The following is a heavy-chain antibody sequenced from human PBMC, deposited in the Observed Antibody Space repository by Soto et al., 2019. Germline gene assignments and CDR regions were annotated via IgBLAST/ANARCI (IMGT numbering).Heavy chain of an antibody. D-gene: IGHD2-8*01. V-gene: IGHV4-59*01. CDR1: DGAISSYY. J-gene: IGHJ3*01. CDR3: KRVFYICHRRHGLNNF. CDR2: VYFSGST. Sequence: SGNPSLTSTIYDGAISSYYWSWIRQTPGKGLEWIGYVYFSGSTNYNPSLKSRVLISIDTSQNQFSLKLSSVTAADTAVYYCKRVFYICHRRHGLNNFWGPG.